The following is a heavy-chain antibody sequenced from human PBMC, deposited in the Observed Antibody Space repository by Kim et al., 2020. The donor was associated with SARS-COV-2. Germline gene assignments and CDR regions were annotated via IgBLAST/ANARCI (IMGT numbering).Heavy chain of an antibody. J-gene: IGHJ4*02. CDR3: AKRDSGPFYYFDY. Sequence: ADAVQVRFTIYRDNSKNTLYLQMNSLRADDAAVYYCAKRDSGPFYYFDYWGQGTLVTVSS. V-gene: IGHV3-23*01. D-gene: IGHD6-19*01.